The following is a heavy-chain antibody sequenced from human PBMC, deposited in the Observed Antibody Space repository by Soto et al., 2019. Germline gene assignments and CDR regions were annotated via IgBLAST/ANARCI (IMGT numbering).Heavy chain of an antibody. CDR3: ARAEPYSSSWYSGYFDL. Sequence: QVQLVQSGAEVKKPGASVKVSCKASGYTFTSYGISWVRQAPGQGLEWMGWISAYNGNTNYAQKLQGRVTMTTDTATSTAYMELRSLRSDDTAVYYCARAEPYSSSWYSGYFDLWGRGTLVTVSS. J-gene: IGHJ2*01. V-gene: IGHV1-18*01. CDR1: GYTFTSYG. D-gene: IGHD6-13*01. CDR2: ISAYNGNT.